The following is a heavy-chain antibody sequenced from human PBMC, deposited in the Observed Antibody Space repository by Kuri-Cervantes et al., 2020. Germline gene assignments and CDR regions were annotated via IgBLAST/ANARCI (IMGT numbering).Heavy chain of an antibody. J-gene: IGHJ4*02. CDR3: AKPKNIVVVVAGD. Sequence: ETLSLTCAASGFTFSDYYMSWIRQAPGKGLEWVSAISGSGGSTYYADSVKGRFTISRDNSKNTLYLQMNSLRAEDTAVYYCAKPKNIVVVVAGDWGQGTLVTVSS. CDR2: ISGSGGST. V-gene: IGHV3-23*01. D-gene: IGHD2-15*01. CDR1: GFTFSDYY.